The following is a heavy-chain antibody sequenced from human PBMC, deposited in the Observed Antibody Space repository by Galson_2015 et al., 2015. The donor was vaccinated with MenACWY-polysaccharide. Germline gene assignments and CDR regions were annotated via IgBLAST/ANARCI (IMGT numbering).Heavy chain of an antibody. D-gene: IGHD4-17*01. CDR2: INPSGGST. J-gene: IGHJ3*02. CDR3: ARARDYGKTSDAFDI. Sequence: SVKVSCKASGYTFTSYYVHWVRQAPGQGLEWMGIINPSGGSTTYAQKFQGRVTMTRDTSTSTVYMELSSLRSEDTAVYYCARARDYGKTSDAFDIWGQGTLVTVSS. V-gene: IGHV1-46*03. CDR1: GYTFTSYY.